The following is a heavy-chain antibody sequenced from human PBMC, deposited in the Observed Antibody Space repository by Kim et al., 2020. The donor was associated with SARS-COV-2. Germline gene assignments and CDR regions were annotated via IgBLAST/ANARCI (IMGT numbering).Heavy chain of an antibody. V-gene: IGHV3-43*02. Sequence: GGSLRLSCVTSGFNLDDYAIHWVRQVPGKGLEWVSLISRDGGGTYYADSVQGRFTISRDNSKKSVHPQMNSLRSEDTAFYYCAQGQQGLITNWGQGTQVTVFS. D-gene: IGHD6-19*01. CDR1: GFNLDDYA. J-gene: IGHJ4*02. CDR2: ISRDGGGT. CDR3: AQGQQGLITN.